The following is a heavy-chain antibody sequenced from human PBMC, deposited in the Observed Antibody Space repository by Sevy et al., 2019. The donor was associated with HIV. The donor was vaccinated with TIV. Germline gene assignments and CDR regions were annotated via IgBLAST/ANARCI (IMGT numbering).Heavy chain of an antibody. CDR1: GFTFSSHW. CDR3: ARGQLLQFLEWPSYSLDV. D-gene: IGHD3-3*01. J-gene: IGHJ6*02. V-gene: IGHV3-74*01. CDR2: INSHGTIT. Sequence: GGSLRLSCAASGFTFSSHWMFWVRHAPGKGLMWVSHINSHGTITNYADSVKGRFAISRDNAKNTVYLRMDSLRAEDTAVYYCARGQLLQFLEWPSYSLDVWGQGTTVTVSS.